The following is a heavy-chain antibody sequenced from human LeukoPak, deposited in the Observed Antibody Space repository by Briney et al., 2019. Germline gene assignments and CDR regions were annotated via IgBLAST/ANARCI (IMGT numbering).Heavy chain of an antibody. V-gene: IGHV1-18*01. CDR2: ISTYNDNT. D-gene: IGHD4-23*01. Sequence: GASVKVSCKASGYTFNTYNINWVRQAPGQGLEWMGWISTYNDNTNYAQKFQGRVTMTTDTSTSTAYMELRSLRSDDTAVYYCATDLRWSKEVNFDYWGQGTLVTVSS. CDR1: GYTFNTYN. CDR3: ATDLRWSKEVNFDY. J-gene: IGHJ4*02.